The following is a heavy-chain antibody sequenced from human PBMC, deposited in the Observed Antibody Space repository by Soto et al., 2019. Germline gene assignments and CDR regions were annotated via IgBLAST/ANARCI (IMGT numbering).Heavy chain of an antibody. CDR1: GGTFSTYA. Sequence: QVQLVQSGAEVKKPGSSVKVSCKAPGGTFSTYAISWVRQAPGQGLEWMGGVIPIFGTPKYAQKFQGRVTMTAVESTSTGYMELRSRRAEDTAVYYCARSQGGSSSLDIYYNYYYGMDVWGQGTTVTVSS. J-gene: IGHJ6*02. D-gene: IGHD2-15*01. CDR2: VIPIFGTP. CDR3: ARSQGGSSSLDIYYNYYYGMDV. V-gene: IGHV1-69*01.